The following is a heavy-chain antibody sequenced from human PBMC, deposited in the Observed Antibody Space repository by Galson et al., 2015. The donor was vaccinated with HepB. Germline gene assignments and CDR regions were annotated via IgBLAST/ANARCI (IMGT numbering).Heavy chain of an antibody. J-gene: IGHJ6*02. CDR2: ISSSSSTI. CDR3: ARDRAYTVTTLGYYYGMDV. D-gene: IGHD4-17*01. V-gene: IGHV3-48*02. Sequence: SLRLSCAASGFTFSSYSMNWVRQAPGKGLEWVSYISSSSSTIYYADSVKGRFTISRDNAKNSLYLQMNSLRDEDTAVYYCARDRAYTVTTLGYYYGMDVWGQGTTVTVSS. CDR1: GFTFSSYS.